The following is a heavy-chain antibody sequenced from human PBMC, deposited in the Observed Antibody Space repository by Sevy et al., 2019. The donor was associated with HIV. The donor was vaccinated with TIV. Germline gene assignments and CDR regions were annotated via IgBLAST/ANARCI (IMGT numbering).Heavy chain of an antibody. V-gene: IGHV3-7*01. Sequence: GGSLRLSCAASGFTFSSYWMSWVRQAPGKGLEWVANIKQDGSEKYYVDSVKGRFTISRDNAKNSLYLQMNSLRAEDTAVYYSARDFCGGDCYYDAFDIWGQGTMVTVSS. CDR1: GFTFSSYW. CDR2: IKQDGSEK. J-gene: IGHJ3*02. D-gene: IGHD2-21*02. CDR3: ARDFCGGDCYYDAFDI.